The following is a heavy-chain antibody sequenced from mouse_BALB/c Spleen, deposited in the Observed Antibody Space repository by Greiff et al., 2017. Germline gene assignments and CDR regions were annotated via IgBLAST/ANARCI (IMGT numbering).Heavy chain of an antibody. D-gene: IGHD4-1*01. CDR3: ARRGDWDYFDY. J-gene: IGHJ2*01. CDR2: ISYSGST. CDR1: GYSITSDYA. Sequence: VQLQQSGPGLVKPSQSLSLTCTVTGYSITSDYAWNWIRQFPGNKLEWMGYISYSGSTSYNPSLKSRISITRDTSKNQFFLQLNSVTTEDTATYYCARRGDWDYFDYWGQGTTLTVSS. V-gene: IGHV3-2*02.